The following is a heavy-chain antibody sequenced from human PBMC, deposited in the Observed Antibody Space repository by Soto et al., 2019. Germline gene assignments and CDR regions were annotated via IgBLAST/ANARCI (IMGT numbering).Heavy chain of an antibody. CDR2: IWYDGSNK. CDR1: GFTFSGYG. J-gene: IGHJ6*02. CDR3: ARHPAKYDMDV. V-gene: IGHV3-33*01. Sequence: VGSLGLSCAVSGFTFSGYGMHWVRQAPGKGLEWVAVIWYDGSNKYYADSVKGRFTISRDNSKNTLDLQMNSLRAEDTAVYYCARHPAKYDMDVWGQGTTVTVSS.